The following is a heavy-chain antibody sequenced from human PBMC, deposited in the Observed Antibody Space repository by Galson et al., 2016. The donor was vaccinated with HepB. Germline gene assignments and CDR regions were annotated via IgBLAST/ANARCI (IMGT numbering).Heavy chain of an antibody. D-gene: IGHD2/OR15-2a*01. CDR3: ARDVQYRFDS. CDR1: GYTFTTSG. J-gene: IGHJ4*02. Sequence: SVKVSCKAFGYTFTTSGISWVRQAPGQGLEWMGWISTYSGDTKYAQNFQGGLTLTTDSSTTTAYMELRSLRFDDTATYYCARDVQYRFDSWGQGTLVTVSS. V-gene: IGHV1-18*01. CDR2: ISTYSGDT.